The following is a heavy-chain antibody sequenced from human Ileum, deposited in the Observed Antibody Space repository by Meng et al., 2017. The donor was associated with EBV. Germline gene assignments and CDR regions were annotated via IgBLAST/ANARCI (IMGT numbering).Heavy chain of an antibody. Sequence: HFQRSGPGLVTPSDTLPLTCAVSDYSISSTTWWGWIRQPPGKGLEWIGYIYYSGSTSYNPSLKSRVTMSVDTSKNQFSLNLNSVTAVDTAVYYCARNVPGTSAYYDWGQGTLVTVSS. CDR3: ARNVPGTSAYYD. CDR1: DYSISSTTW. J-gene: IGHJ4*02. CDR2: IYYSGST. D-gene: IGHD3-22*01. V-gene: IGHV4-28*01.